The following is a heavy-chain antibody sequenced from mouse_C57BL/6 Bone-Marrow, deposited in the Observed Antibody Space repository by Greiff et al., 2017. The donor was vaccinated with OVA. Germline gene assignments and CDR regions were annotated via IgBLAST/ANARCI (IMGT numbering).Heavy chain of an antibody. J-gene: IGHJ2*01. CDR1: GFTFSSYG. V-gene: IGHV5-6*01. D-gene: IGHD3-2*02. CDR2: ISSGGSYT. CDR3: ARHVQGHYCDY. Sequence: EVHLVESGGDLVKPGGSLKLSCAASGFTFSSYGMSWVRQTPDKRLEWVATISSGGSYTYYPASVKGRFTISRDNAKNTVYLQMSSLKSEDTAMYYGARHVQGHYCDYWGQGTTLTVSS.